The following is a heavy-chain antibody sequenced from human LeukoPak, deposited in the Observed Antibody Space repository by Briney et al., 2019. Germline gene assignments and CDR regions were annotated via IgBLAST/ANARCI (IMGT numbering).Heavy chain of an antibody. Sequence: PGGSLRLSCAASGFIFDDYAMHWVRHAPGKGLEWVSGISWNSGSIGYVDSVKGRFTISRDNAKNSLYLQMNSLRAEDTALYYCAKDRSRFGELIGLHYWGQGTLVTVSS. CDR3: AKDRSRFGELIGLHY. D-gene: IGHD3-10*01. CDR2: ISWNSGSI. CDR1: GFIFDDYA. V-gene: IGHV3-9*01. J-gene: IGHJ4*02.